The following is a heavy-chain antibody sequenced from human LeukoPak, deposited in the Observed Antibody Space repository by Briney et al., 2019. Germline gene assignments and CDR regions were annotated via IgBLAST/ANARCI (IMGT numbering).Heavy chain of an antibody. Sequence: SGPALVNPTHTLTLTCNYSGFSLSTSGMGVSWIRQPAGKALEWIAGIDWDDDIRYNTSLKTRLTTSKDTSRNQVVLTMSDVDLVDTATYYCARIVAVSEDYFDYWGPGILVTVSS. CDR1: GFSLSTSGMG. V-gene: IGHV2-70*10. CDR3: ARIVAVSEDYFDY. D-gene: IGHD6-19*01. J-gene: IGHJ4*02. CDR2: IDWDDDI.